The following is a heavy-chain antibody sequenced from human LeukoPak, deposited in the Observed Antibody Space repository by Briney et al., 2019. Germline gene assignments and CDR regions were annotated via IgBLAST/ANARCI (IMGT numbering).Heavy chain of an antibody. CDR1: GVSISSGGYY. V-gene: IGHV4-31*03. CDR2: IYYSGST. CDR3: ARGTWSGYYVY. D-gene: IGHD3-3*01. J-gene: IGHJ4*02. Sequence: SETLSLTCTVSGVSISSGGYYWSWIRQHPGKGLEWIGYIYYSGSTYYNPSLKSRVTISVDTSKNQFSLKLSSVTAADTAVYYCARGTWSGYYVYWGQGTLVTVSS.